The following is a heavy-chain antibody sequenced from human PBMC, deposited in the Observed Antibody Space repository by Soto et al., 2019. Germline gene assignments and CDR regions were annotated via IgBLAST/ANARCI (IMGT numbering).Heavy chain of an antibody. J-gene: IGHJ6*02. V-gene: IGHV3-53*01. CDR1: GLNVSSNG. Sequence: GGSMIVSCTASGLNVSSNGMSWVRQAPGKGLEWVSVIYSGGSTYYADSVKGRFTISRDNSKNTLYLQMNSLRAEDTAVYYCARLMITFGYYYYGMDVWGQGTTVTVSS. CDR3: ARLMITFGYYYYGMDV. CDR2: IYSGGST. D-gene: IGHD3-16*01.